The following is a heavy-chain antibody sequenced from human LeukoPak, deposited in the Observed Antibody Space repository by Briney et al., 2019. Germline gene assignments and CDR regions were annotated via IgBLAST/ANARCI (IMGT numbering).Heavy chain of an antibody. J-gene: IGHJ4*02. CDR3: AVPMVRGVYGKSYFDY. V-gene: IGHV5-51*01. D-gene: IGHD3-10*01. CDR2: IYPGDFDT. CDR1: GYSFNSYW. Sequence: GESLKISCKVSGYSFNSYWIAWVRQMPGKGLEWMGIIYPGDFDTRYSPSFQGHVTISVDKSISTAYLQWSSLKASDTAMYFCAVPMVRGVYGKSYFDYWGQGTLVTVSS.